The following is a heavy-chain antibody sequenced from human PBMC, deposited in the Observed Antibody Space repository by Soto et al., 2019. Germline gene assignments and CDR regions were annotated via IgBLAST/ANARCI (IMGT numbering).Heavy chain of an antibody. CDR1: GFTFSSYG. V-gene: IGHV3-33*01. J-gene: IGHJ4*02. Sequence: QVQLVESGGGVVQPGRSLRLSCAASGFTFSSYGMHWVRQAPGKGLEWVAVIWYDGSNKYYEDSVKGRFTISRDNSKNTLYLQMNSLRAEDTAVYYCARAGYCSGGSCYSDAPFDYWGQGTLVTVSS. CDR2: IWYDGSNK. CDR3: ARAGYCSGGSCYSDAPFDY. D-gene: IGHD2-15*01.